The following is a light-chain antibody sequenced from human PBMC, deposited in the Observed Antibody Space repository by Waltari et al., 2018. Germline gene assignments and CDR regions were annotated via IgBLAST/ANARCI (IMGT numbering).Light chain of an antibody. Sequence: WYQQHPGKAPKVMSDDVTKMPSGVSNRFSGSNSGSTSSLTISGLQAEDEADYYCSSYTSSNTWVFGGGTKLTVL. CDR2: DVT. V-gene: IGLV2-14*04. CDR3: SSYTSSNTWV. J-gene: IGLJ3*02.